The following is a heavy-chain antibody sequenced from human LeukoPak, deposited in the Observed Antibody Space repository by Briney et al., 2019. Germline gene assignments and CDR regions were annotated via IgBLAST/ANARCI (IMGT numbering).Heavy chain of an antibody. J-gene: IGHJ4*02. CDR2: IYYSGST. V-gene: IGHV4-59*01. CDR3: ARGLGSSWFDY. Sequence: PSETLSLTCTVSGGSISSYYWSWIRQPPGKGLEWIGYIYYSGSTNYNPSLKSRVTISVDTSKNQFSLKLSSVTAADTAVYYCARGLGSSWFDYWGQGTLVTVSS. CDR1: GGSISSYY. D-gene: IGHD6-13*01.